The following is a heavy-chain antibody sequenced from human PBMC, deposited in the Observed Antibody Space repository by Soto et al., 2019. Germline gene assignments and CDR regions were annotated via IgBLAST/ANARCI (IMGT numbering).Heavy chain of an antibody. V-gene: IGHV1-18*01. D-gene: IGHD3-9*01. CDR3: ARDILTGMSLYYYYYGMDV. J-gene: IGHJ6*02. CDR2: ISAYNGNT. Sequence: ASVNVSCKASGYTFTSYGISWVRQAPGQGLEWMGWISAYNGNTNYAQKLQGRVTMTTDTSTSTAYMELRSLRSDDTAVYYCARDILTGMSLYYYYYGMDVWGQGTTVTVSS. CDR1: GYTFTSYG.